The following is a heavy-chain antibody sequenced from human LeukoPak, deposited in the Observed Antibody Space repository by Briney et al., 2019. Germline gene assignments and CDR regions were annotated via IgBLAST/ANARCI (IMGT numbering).Heavy chain of an antibody. D-gene: IGHD6-19*01. J-gene: IGHJ4*02. CDR2: IYSGGST. CDR3: ARVAGSGWYDY. CDR1: GFTVSSNY. V-gene: IGHV3-66*01. Sequence: GRSLRLSCAASGFTVSSNYMSWVRQAPGKGLEWVSVIYSGGSTYYADSVKGRFTISRDNSKNTLYLQMNSLRAEDTAVYYCARVAGSGWYDYWGQGTLVTVSS.